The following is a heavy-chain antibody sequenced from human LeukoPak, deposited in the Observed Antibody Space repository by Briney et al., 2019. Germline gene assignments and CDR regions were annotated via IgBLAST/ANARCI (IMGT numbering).Heavy chain of an antibody. CDR3: AREVAGTGWNYFDY. Sequence: ASVKVSCQASGYTFTGYYMHWVRQAPGQGLEWMGWINPNSGGTNYAQKFQGWVTMTRDTSISTAYMELSRLRSDDTAVYYCAREVAGTGWNYFDYWGQGTLVTVSS. J-gene: IGHJ4*02. CDR2: INPNSGGT. D-gene: IGHD6-19*01. V-gene: IGHV1-2*04. CDR1: GYTFTGYY.